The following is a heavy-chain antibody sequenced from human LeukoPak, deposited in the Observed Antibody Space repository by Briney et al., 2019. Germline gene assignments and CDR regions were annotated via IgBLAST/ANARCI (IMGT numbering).Heavy chain of an antibody. CDR3: AKDLSYGSGEYYGMDV. Sequence: PGGSPRLSCAASGFTFDDYAMHWVRHAPGKCLEWVSGISWNSGSIGYADSVKGRFTISRDNAKNSLYLQMNSLRAEDTALYYCAKDLSYGSGEYYGMDVWGQGTTVTVSS. V-gene: IGHV3-9*01. J-gene: IGHJ6*02. CDR1: GFTFDDYA. D-gene: IGHD3-10*01. CDR2: ISWNSGSI.